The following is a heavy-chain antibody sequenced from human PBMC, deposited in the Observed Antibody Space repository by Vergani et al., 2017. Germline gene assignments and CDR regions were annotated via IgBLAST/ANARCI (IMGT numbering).Heavy chain of an antibody. J-gene: IGHJ4*02. D-gene: IGHD1-26*01. CDR2: ISWDGRTT. CDR3: AKIGGGAQIDY. CDR1: GFTFDDYT. V-gene: IGHV3-43*01. Sequence: EVQLVESGGLVVQPGGSLRLSCAASGFTFDDYTMHWVRQAPGKGLEWVSLISWDGRTTYYADSVKGRFTISRDNSKNSLNLQMNSLRTEDTALYYCAKIGGGAQIDYWGQGTLVTVS.